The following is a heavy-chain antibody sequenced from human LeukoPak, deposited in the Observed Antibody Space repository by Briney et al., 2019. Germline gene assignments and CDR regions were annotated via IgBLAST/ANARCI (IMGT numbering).Heavy chain of an antibody. CDR2: INPNSGGT. J-gene: IGHJ4*02. CDR1: GYTFTGYY. CDR3: ARDESKAAAGTGGY. D-gene: IGHD6-13*01. V-gene: IGHV1-2*02. Sequence: ASVKVSCKASGYTFTGYYMHWVRQAPGQGLEWMGWINPNSGGTNYAQKFQGRVTMTRDTSISTAYMELSRLRSDDTAVYYCARDESKAAAGTGGYWGQGTLVTVSS.